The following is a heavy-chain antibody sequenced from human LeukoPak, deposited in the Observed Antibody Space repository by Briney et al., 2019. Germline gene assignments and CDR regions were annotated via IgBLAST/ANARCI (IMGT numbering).Heavy chain of an antibody. J-gene: IGHJ5*02. CDR1: GGSIRSSYYY. CDR2: IYDSGST. CDR3: ARRGAFGDLGAPSRARGRMGMSNWFDP. V-gene: IGHV4-39*07. Sequence: KTSETLSLTCTVSGGSIRSSYYYWGWIRQPPGKGLEWIGSIYDSGSTNYNPSLKSRVTISVDTSKNQFSLKLSSVTAADTAVYYCARRGAFGDLGAPSRARGRMGMSNWFDPWGQGTLVTVSS. D-gene: IGHD3-16*01.